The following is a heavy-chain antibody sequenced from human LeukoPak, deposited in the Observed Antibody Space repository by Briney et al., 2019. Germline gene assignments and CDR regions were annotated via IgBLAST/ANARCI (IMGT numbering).Heavy chain of an antibody. CDR1: GFTFSSFP. J-gene: IGHJ4*02. Sequence: GGSLRLSCAVSGFTFSSFPMTWVRQAPGKGLEWVAVISYDGSNKYYADSVKGRFTISRDNSKNTLYLQMNSLRAEDTAVYYCARSIAAAVPSNDYWGQGTLVTVSS. CDR2: ISYDGSNK. D-gene: IGHD6-13*01. CDR3: ARSIAAAVPSNDY. V-gene: IGHV3-30*04.